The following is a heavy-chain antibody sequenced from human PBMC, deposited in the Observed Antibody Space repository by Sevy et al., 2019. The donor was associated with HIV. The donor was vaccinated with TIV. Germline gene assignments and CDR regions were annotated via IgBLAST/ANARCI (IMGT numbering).Heavy chain of an antibody. Sequence: GGSLRLSCAASGFTFSNYWMSWVRQAPGKGLEWVANIRQDGSVKYYVDSVKGRFTVSRDNAKTSVYLHMSSLRVEDTALYYCARIGYSSSAFDYWGQGTLVTVS. D-gene: IGHD6-6*01. V-gene: IGHV3-7*01. CDR1: GFTFSNYW. CDR2: IRQDGSVK. CDR3: ARIGYSSSAFDY. J-gene: IGHJ4*02.